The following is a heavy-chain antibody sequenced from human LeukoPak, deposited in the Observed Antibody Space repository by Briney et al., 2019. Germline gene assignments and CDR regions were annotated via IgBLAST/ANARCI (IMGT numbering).Heavy chain of an antibody. CDR3: ARDRYSYGIDY. CDR1: GFTFSSFA. J-gene: IGHJ4*02. CDR2: IYSGGST. D-gene: IGHD5-18*01. V-gene: IGHV3-53*01. Sequence: GGSLRLSCAASGFTFSSFAMTWVRQAPGKGLEWVSVIYSGGSTYYADSVKGRFTISRDNSKNTLYLQMNSLRAEDTAVYYCARDRYSYGIDYWSQGTLVTVSS.